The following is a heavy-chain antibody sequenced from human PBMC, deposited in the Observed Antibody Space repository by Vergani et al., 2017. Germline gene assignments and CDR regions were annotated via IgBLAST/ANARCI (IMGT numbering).Heavy chain of an antibody. Sequence: EVELVESGGGLVQPGGSLRLSCAASGFTFNEYWMHWARQVPGKGLVWVSGMNGDGDTISYADSVKGRFTISRDNAKNTLFLQMNSLRAEETAVYYCARARKFRFGVVWENWFDPWGQGTMVTVSS. V-gene: IGHV3-74*01. J-gene: IGHJ5*02. CDR1: GFTFNEYW. CDR2: MNGDGDTI. CDR3: ARARKFRFGVVWENWFDP. D-gene: IGHD3-3*01.